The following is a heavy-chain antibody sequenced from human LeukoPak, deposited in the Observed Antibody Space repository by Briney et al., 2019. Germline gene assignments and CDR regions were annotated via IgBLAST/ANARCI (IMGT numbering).Heavy chain of an antibody. CDR1: GFTVSSNS. Sequence: GGSLRLSCTVSGFTVSSNSMSWVRQAPGKGLEWVSFIYCDNTHYSDSVKGRFTISRDNAKNSLYLQMNSLRAEDTAVYYCAELGITMIGGVWGKGTTVTISS. CDR2: IYCDNT. D-gene: IGHD3-10*02. CDR3: AELGITMIGGV. J-gene: IGHJ6*04. V-gene: IGHV3-66*03.